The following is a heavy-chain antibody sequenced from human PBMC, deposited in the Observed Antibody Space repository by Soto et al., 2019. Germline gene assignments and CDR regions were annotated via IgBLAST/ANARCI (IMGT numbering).Heavy chain of an antibody. CDR1: GFSFTGYY. Sequence: ASVKVSCKASGFSFTGYYIHWLRQAPGQGLEWTGWINAHSGGTEYAQKFQGRVTLTRDTSISTAYMTLSSLRSDDTAIYYCAKDLTRQLAYWLDPWGQGTQVTVSS. V-gene: IGHV1-2*02. CDR3: AKDLTRQLAYWLDP. J-gene: IGHJ5*02. D-gene: IGHD6-6*01. CDR2: INAHSGGT.